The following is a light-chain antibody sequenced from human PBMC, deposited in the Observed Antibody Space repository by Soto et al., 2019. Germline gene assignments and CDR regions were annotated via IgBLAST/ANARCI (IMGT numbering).Light chain of an antibody. CDR2: DAS. CDR3: QQYNNWPQT. V-gene: IGKV3-11*01. CDR1: QSLSSY. Sequence: EIVLTQSPATLSLSPGERATLSCRASQSLSSYLAWYQQKPGQAPRLLIYDASNRATGIPARFSGSGSGTDFTLTISSLEPEDFAEYHCQQYNNWPQTFGQGTKVDIK. J-gene: IGKJ1*01.